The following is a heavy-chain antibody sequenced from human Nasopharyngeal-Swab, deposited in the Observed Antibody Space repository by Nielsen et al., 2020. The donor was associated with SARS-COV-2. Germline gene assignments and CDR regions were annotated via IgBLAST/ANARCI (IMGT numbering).Heavy chain of an antibody. CDR3: AKTYYYGSGRTIWFDP. CDR2: IYPGDSDT. D-gene: IGHD3-10*01. J-gene: IGHJ5*02. CDR1: GYSFSNYW. V-gene: IGHV5-51*01. Sequence: NVSCKGSGYSFSNYWIAWVGQMPGKGLEWMGIIYPGDSDTRYSPSFQGQVTISADKSISTVYLQWSSLKASDTAMYYCAKTYYYGSGRTIWFDPWGQGTFVTVSS.